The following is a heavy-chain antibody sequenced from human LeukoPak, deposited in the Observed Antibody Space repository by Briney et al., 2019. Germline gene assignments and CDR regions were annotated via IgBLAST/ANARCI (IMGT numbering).Heavy chain of an antibody. Sequence: GGSLRLSCAASGFTFSSYSMSWVRQAPGKGLEWVSSISSSSSYIYYADSVKGRFTISRDNAKNSLYLQMNSLRAEDTAVYYCARSGYGDDYIEYWGQGTLVTASS. V-gene: IGHV3-21*01. J-gene: IGHJ4*02. D-gene: IGHD4-17*01. CDR3: ARSGYGDDYIEY. CDR2: ISSSSSYI. CDR1: GFTFSSYS.